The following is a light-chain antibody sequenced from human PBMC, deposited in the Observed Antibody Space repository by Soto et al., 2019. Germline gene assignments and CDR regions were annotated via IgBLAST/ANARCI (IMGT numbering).Light chain of an antibody. J-gene: IGKJ2*01. CDR1: KSISTY. CDR2: GAY. CDR3: QQSNSSPYT. Sequence: DIRMTQSPSSLSASVGDRVNITCRASKSISTYFNWYQHKPGTAPNLLIYGAYRLQSGVPSRFTGSGYRTDFTLTSSNLQPEDSATYFCQQSNSSPYTFGQGTRLEIK. V-gene: IGKV1-39*01.